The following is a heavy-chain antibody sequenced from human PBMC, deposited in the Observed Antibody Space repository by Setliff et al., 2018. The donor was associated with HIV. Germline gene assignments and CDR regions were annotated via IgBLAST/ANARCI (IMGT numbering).Heavy chain of an antibody. V-gene: IGHV1-69-2*01. CDR3: GTVRIAVPDDFDF. Sequence: VTVSCKASGYNFGSYFMHWVRQAPGKGLEWMGRIDPEDGETIYGAKFQGRVTMTADTSAATAYMVLSSLRSEDTSLYYCGTVRIAVPDDFDFWGQGTLVTVSS. J-gene: IGHJ4*02. CDR2: IDPEDGET. CDR1: GYNFGSYF. D-gene: IGHD2-21*01.